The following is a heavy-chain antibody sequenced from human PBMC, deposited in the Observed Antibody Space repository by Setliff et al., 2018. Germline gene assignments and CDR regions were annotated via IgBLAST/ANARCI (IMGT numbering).Heavy chain of an antibody. Sequence: GGSLRLSCAASGFTFSNYWMSWVRQTAGKGPEWVAYIKQDGSEKYYVDSVKGRFTISRDNAQNSLYLQMNSLRAEDTAVYYCARVGRVGYYESFQYWGQGTLVTVSS. CDR2: IKQDGSEK. J-gene: IGHJ1*01. D-gene: IGHD3-22*01. V-gene: IGHV3-7*01. CDR3: ARVGRVGYYESFQY. CDR1: GFTFSNYW.